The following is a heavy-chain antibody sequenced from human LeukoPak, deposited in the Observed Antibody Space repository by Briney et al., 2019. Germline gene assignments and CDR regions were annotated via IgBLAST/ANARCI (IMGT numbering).Heavy chain of an antibody. CDR2: INHSGST. D-gene: IGHD3-3*01. Sequence: PSETLSLTCAVYGGSFSGYYWSWIRQPPGKGLEWIGKINHSGSTNYNPSLKSRVTISVDTSKNQFSLKLSSVTAADTAVYYCASITIFGVVIDYWGQGTLVTVSS. CDR1: GGSFSGYY. V-gene: IGHV4-34*01. CDR3: ASITIFGVVIDY. J-gene: IGHJ4*02.